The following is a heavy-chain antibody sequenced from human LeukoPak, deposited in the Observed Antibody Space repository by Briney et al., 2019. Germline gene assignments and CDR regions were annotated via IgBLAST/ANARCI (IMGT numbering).Heavy chain of an antibody. Sequence: GEPLKISCKGSGYSFTSYWIGWVRQMPGKGLEWMGIIYPGDSDTRYSPSFQGQVTISADKSISTAYLQWSSLKASDTAMYYCARWAGDSSGYYYVAALDWGQGTLVTVSS. CDR1: GYSFTSYW. CDR2: IYPGDSDT. V-gene: IGHV5-51*01. D-gene: IGHD3-22*01. J-gene: IGHJ4*02. CDR3: ARWAGDSSGYYYVAALD.